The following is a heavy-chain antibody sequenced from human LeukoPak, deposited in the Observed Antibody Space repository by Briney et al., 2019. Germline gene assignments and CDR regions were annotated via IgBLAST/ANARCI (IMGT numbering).Heavy chain of an antibody. CDR1: GGSISSSSYY. CDR2: IYYSGST. D-gene: IGHD6-13*01. V-gene: IGHV4-39*01. Sequence: SETLSLTCTVSGGSISSSSYYWGWIRQPPGKGLEWIGSIYYSGSTYYNPPLKSRVTISVDTSKNQFSLKLSSVTAADTAVYYCARHMTSSSWYGHWGQGTLVTVSS. J-gene: IGHJ5*02. CDR3: ARHMTSSSWYGH.